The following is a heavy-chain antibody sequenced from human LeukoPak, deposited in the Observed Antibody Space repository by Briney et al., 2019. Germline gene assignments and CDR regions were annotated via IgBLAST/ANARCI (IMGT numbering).Heavy chain of an antibody. Sequence: SETLSLTCAVYGGSFSGYYWSWIRQPPGKGLEWIGEINHSGSTNYNPSLKSRVTISVDTSKNQFSLKLSSVTAADTAVYYCARVLRYYYGSWSSPFDYWGQGTLVTVSS. CDR1: GGSFSGYY. CDR3: ARVLRYYYGSWSSPFDY. D-gene: IGHD3-10*01. CDR2: INHSGST. V-gene: IGHV4-34*01. J-gene: IGHJ4*02.